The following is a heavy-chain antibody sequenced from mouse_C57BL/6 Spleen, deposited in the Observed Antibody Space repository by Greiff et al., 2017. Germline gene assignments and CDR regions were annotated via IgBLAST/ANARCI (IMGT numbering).Heavy chain of an antibody. Sequence: EVKLMESGGGLVKPGGSLKLSCAASGFTFSDYGMHWVRQAPEKGLEWVAYISSGSSTIYYADTVKGRFPISRDNAKNTLFLQMTSLRSEDTAMYYCARTRYPWDYAMDYWGQGTSVTVSS. CDR2: ISSGSSTI. CDR1: GFTFSDYG. V-gene: IGHV5-17*01. J-gene: IGHJ4*01. D-gene: IGHD1-1*01. CDR3: ARTRYPWDYAMDY.